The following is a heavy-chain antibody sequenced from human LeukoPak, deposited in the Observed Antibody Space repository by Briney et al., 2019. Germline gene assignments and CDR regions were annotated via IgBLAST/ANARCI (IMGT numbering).Heavy chain of an antibody. V-gene: IGHV3-30*02. CDR3: AKLGY. CDR1: GFTFSSYG. J-gene: IGHJ4*02. CDR2: IRYDGSNK. Sequence: GGSPRLSCAASGFTFSSYGMHWVRQAPGKGLEWVAFIRYDGSNKYYADSVKGRFTISRDNSKNTLYLQMNGLRAEDTAVYYCAKLGYWGQGTLVTVSS.